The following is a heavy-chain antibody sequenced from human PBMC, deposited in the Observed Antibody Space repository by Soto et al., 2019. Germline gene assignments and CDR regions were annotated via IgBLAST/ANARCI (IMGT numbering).Heavy chain of an antibody. V-gene: IGHV1-69*13. D-gene: IGHD3-9*01. CDR1: GGTFRTYD. Sequence: SVKVSCKATGGTFRTYDFNWVRQAPGQGLEWMGAIIPRFGTPSYAQRFLERAAISADEVTNTVNLTLTDLRGDDTALYYCAKCGHYDMLTGQGGFDPWGLGTLVTVSS. CDR2: IIPRFGTP. J-gene: IGHJ5*02. CDR3: AKCGHYDMLTGQGGFDP.